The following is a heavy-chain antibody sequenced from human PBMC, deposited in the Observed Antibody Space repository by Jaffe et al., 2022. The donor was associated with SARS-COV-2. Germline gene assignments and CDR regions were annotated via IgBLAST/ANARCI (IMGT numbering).Heavy chain of an antibody. V-gene: IGHV3-30*04. J-gene: IGHJ3*02. CDR2: ISFEEGSHK. CDR1: GFTFSSYA. Sequence: QVQLVESGGGVVQPGRSLRLSCAASGFTFSSYAMHWVRQAPGKGLGWVAVISFEEGSHKYYADSVKGRFTISRDNSKNTLYLQMNSLKPEDTAVYYCASHFRDAFDIWGQGTMVTVSS. CDR3: ASHFRDAFDI.